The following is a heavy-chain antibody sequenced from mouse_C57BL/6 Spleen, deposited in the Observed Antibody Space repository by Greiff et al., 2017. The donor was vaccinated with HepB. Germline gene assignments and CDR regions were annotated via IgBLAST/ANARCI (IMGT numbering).Heavy chain of an antibody. CDR1: GYTFTSYW. CDR3: ARGDGYYVYFDV. J-gene: IGHJ1*03. D-gene: IGHD2-3*01. V-gene: IGHV1-55*01. Sequence: VQLQQPGAELVKPGASVKMSCKASGYTFTSYWITWVKQRPGQGLEWIGDIYPGSGSTNYNEKFKSKATLTVDTSSSTAYMQLSSLTSEDSAVYYCARGDGYYVYFDVWGTGTTVTVSS. CDR2: IYPGSGST.